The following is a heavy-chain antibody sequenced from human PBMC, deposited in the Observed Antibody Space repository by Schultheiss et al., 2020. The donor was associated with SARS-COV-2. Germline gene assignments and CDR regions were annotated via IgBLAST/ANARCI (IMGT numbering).Heavy chain of an antibody. D-gene: IGHD2-15*01. V-gene: IGHV3-21*01. J-gene: IGHJ1*01. CDR1: GFAFNNAW. CDR2: IRSSGRDI. CDR3: ASTSDIVVAVATA. Sequence: GGSLRLSCAASGFAFNNAWMSWVRQAPGKGLEFVASIRSSGRDIYYADSMQGRFTISRDNSKNTLYLQMNSLRAEDTAVYYCASTSDIVVAVATAWGQGTLVTVSS.